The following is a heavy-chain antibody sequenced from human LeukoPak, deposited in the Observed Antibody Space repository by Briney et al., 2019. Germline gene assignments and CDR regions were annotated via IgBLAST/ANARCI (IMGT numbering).Heavy chain of an antibody. CDR1: GGSFSGYY. J-gene: IGHJ4*02. CDR3: ARGRYSYGDY. V-gene: IGHV4-34*01. D-gene: IGHD5-18*01. Sequence: SETLSLTCAVYGGSFSGYYWSWIRQPPGKGLEWIGEINHSGSTNYNPSLKSRVTTSVDTSKNQFSLKLSSVTAADTAVYYCARGRYSYGDYWGQGTLVTVSS. CDR2: INHSGST.